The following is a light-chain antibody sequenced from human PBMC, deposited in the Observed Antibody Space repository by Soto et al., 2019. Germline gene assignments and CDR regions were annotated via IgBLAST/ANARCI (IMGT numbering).Light chain of an antibody. CDR3: QQSYSTRLMYT. Sequence: DIQMTQSPSSLSASVGDSVTITCRASQSISSYLNWHQQKPGKAPKLLIYAASSLQSGVPSRFSGGGSGTDFTLTISSLQPEDFATYYCQQSYSTRLMYTFGQGTKLEIK. CDR1: QSISSY. CDR2: AAS. J-gene: IGKJ2*01. V-gene: IGKV1-39*01.